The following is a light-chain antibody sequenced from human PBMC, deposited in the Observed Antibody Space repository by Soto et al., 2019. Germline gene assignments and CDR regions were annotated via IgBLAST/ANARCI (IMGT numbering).Light chain of an antibody. CDR1: QSVSSN. CDR2: GAS. V-gene: IGKV3-15*01. CDR3: PQYIVRPSR. Sequence: EIVGPQSPATLSGSPWASAKISCRASQSVSSNLAWYQQIHGQASRVLIYGASTRATGIPARFSGSGSGTEVIITISSLQSEDCGLGDCPQYIVRPSRFGHRAVVDNK. J-gene: IGKJ1*01.